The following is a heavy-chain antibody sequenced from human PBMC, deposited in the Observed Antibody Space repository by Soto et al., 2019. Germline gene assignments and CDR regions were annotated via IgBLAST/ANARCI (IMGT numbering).Heavy chain of an antibody. CDR3: ARVIAKAVHWFDP. J-gene: IGHJ5*02. Sequence: SETLSLTCAVSGAAICSTNWWSWVRQPPGKGLEWIGEIYHSGSTNYDPSLKSRVTISVDKSKNRFSLKLSSVTAADTAVYYCARVIAKAVHWFDPWGQGTLVTVS. V-gene: IGHV4-4*02. D-gene: IGHD6-13*01. CDR2: IYHSGST. CDR1: GAAICSTNW.